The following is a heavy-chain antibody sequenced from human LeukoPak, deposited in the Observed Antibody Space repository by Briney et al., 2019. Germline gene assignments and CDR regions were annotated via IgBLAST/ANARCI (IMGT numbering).Heavy chain of an antibody. V-gene: IGHV3-23*01. CDR2: ISGSGGST. J-gene: IGHJ4*02. CDR1: GFTFSSYA. CDR3: AKDSDFWSGQHLASDY. D-gene: IGHD3-3*01. Sequence: GGSLRLSCAASGFTFSSYAMSWVRQAPGKGLEWVSAISGSGGSTYYADSVKGRFTISRDNSKNTLYLQMNSLRAEDTAVYYCAKDSDFWSGQHLASDYWGQGTLVTVSS.